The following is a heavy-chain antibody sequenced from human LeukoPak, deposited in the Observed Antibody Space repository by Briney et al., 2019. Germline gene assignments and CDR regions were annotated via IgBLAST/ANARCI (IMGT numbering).Heavy chain of an antibody. Sequence: SETLSLTCTVSSGSISSSSYYWGWIRQPPGKGLEWIGSIYNSGSTYYNPSLKSRVTISVDTSKNQFSLKLSSVTAADTAVYYCARHWIAVAGSYGMDVWGQGTTVTVSS. D-gene: IGHD6-19*01. CDR1: SGSISSSSYY. CDR2: IYNSGST. J-gene: IGHJ6*02. CDR3: ARHWIAVAGSYGMDV. V-gene: IGHV4-39*01.